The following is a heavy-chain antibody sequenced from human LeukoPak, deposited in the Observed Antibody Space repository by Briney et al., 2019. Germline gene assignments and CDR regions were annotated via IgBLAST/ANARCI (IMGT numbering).Heavy chain of an antibody. CDR2: INHSGST. Sequence: SETLSLTCAVYGRSFSGYYWSWIRQPPGKGLEWIGEINHSGSTNYNPSLKSRVTISVDTSKNQFSLKLSSVTAADTAVYYCARGRRGYTAMGKYFDYWGQGTLVTVSS. CDR3: ARGRRGYTAMGKYFDY. D-gene: IGHD5-18*01. V-gene: IGHV4-34*01. CDR1: GRSFSGYY. J-gene: IGHJ4*02.